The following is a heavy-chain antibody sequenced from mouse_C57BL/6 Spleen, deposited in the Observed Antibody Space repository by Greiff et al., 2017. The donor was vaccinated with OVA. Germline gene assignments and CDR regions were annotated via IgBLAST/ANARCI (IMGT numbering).Heavy chain of an antibody. CDR1: GYAFSSSW. V-gene: IGHV1-82*01. CDR3: ARHRSTMITTSAMDY. J-gene: IGHJ4*01. CDR2: IYPGDGDT. D-gene: IGHD2-4*01. Sequence: VKLMESGPELVKPGASVKISCKASGYAFSSSWMNWVKQRPGKGLEWIGRIYPGDGDTNYNGKFKGKATLTAVKSSSTASMQLISLTSEDSAVYFCARHRSTMITTSAMDYWGQGTSVTVSS.